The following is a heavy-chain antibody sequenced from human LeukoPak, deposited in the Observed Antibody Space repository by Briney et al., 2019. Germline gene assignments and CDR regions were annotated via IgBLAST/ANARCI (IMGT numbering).Heavy chain of an antibody. CDR3: ARALGYCSSTSCRTLYYFDY. D-gene: IGHD2-2*01. J-gene: IGHJ4*02. CDR1: GGSFSGYH. V-gene: IGHV4-34*01. Sequence: SETLSLTCAVYGGSFSGYHWSWIRQPPGKGLEWIGEINHSGSTNYNPSLKSRVTISVDTSKNQFSLKLSSVTAADTAVYYCARALGYCSSTSCRTLYYFDYWGQGTLVTVSS. CDR2: INHSGST.